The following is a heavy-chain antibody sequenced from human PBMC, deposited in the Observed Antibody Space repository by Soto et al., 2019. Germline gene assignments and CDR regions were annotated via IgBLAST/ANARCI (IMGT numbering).Heavy chain of an antibody. Sequence: SETLSLTCAVYGGSFSGYYWSWIRQPPGKGLEWIGENNHSGSTNYNPSPKSRVTISVDTSKNQFSLKLSSVTAADTAVYYCARAPSRVGSFDYWGQGTLVTVSS. CDR2: NNHSGST. J-gene: IGHJ4*02. CDR3: ARAPSRVGSFDY. D-gene: IGHD1-26*01. V-gene: IGHV4-34*01. CDR1: GGSFSGYY.